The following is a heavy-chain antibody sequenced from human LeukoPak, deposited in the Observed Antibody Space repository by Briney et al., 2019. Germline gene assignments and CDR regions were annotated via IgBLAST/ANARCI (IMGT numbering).Heavy chain of an antibody. J-gene: IGHJ4*02. D-gene: IGHD1-26*01. CDR2: ISYDGSNK. Sequence: PGGSLRLSCAASGFTFSSYEMNWVRQAPGKGLEWVAVISYDGSNKYYADSVKGRFTISRDNSKNTLYLQMNSLRAEDTAVYYCARGRLSGSYEDYFDYWGQGTLVTVSS. CDR3: ARGRLSGSYEDYFDY. V-gene: IGHV3-30*04. CDR1: GFTFSSYE.